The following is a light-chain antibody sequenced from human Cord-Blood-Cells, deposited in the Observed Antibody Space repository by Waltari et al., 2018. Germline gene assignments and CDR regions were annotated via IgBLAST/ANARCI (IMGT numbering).Light chain of an antibody. J-gene: IGLJ3*02. CDR3: SSYTSSSTLE. CDR2: DVS. V-gene: IGLV2-14*01. CDR1: SSDVGGYNY. Sequence: QSALTQPASVSGSTGQSITISCTGTSSDVGGYNYVSWYQQHPGKAPKLMIYDVSNRPSGFSNRFSGSKSGNTASLTISGLQAEDEADYYCSSYTSSSTLEFGGGTKLTVL.